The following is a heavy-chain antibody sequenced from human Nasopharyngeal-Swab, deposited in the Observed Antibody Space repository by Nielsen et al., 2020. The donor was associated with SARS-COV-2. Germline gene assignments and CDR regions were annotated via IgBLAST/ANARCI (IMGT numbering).Heavy chain of an antibody. J-gene: IGHJ5*02. V-gene: IGHV1-69*13. CDR2: IIPIFGTP. Sequence: SVRAPCRGCRGTFRCYVIVGARPAPGQGLEWMGGIIPIFGTPNYSQKFQGRVTITADESTSTAYMELSSLRSEVTAVYYCAREKDFNWFDPWGQGTLVTVSS. D-gene: IGHD3/OR15-3a*01. CDR3: AREKDFNWFDP. CDR1: RGTFRCYV.